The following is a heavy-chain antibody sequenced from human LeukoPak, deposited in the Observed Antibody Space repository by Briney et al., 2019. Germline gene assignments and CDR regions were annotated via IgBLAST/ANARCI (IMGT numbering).Heavy chain of an antibody. D-gene: IGHD3-9*01. J-gene: IGHJ3*02. CDR2: IYPGDSDT. CDR3: ARRRYDILTGYPDAFDI. V-gene: IGHV5-51*01. Sequence: GASLKISCKGSGYIFTSYWIGWVRQMPGKGLEWMGIIYPGDSDTRYSPSFQGQVTISADKSISTAYLQWSSLKASDTAMYYCARRRYDILTGYPDAFDIWGQGTMVTASS. CDR1: GYIFTSYW.